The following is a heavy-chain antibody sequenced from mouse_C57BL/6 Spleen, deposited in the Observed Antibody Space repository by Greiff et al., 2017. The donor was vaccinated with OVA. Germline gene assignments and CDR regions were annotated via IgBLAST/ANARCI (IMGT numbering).Heavy chain of an antibody. D-gene: IGHD3-1*01. CDR1: GFNIKNTY. J-gene: IGHJ2*01. Sequence: EVMLVESVAELVRPGASVKLSCTASGFNIKNTYMHWVKQRPEQGLEWIGRIDPANGNTKYAPKVQGKATITADTSSNTAYLQLSSLTSEDTSIYYCARSPGGLYYFDYWGQGTTLTVSS. CDR3: ARSPGGLYYFDY. V-gene: IGHV14-3*01. CDR2: IDPANGNT.